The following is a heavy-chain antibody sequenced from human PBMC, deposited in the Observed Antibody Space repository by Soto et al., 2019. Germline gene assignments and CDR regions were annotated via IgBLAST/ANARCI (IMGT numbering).Heavy chain of an antibody. CDR2: ISGSGGST. CDR3: ALTTNIVVVVAATLPAFDI. D-gene: IGHD2-15*01. Sequence: GGSLRLSCAASGFTFSSYAMSWVRKAPGKGLEWVSAISGSGGSTYYADSVKGRFTISRDNSKNTLYRQMNSLRAEDTAVYYCALTTNIVVVVAATLPAFDIWGQGTMVTVSS. V-gene: IGHV3-23*01. CDR1: GFTFSSYA. J-gene: IGHJ3*02.